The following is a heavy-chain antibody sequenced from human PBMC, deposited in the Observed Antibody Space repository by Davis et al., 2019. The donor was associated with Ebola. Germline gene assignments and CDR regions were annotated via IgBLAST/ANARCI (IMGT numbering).Heavy chain of an antibody. V-gene: IGHV3-23*01. Sequence: PGGSLRLSCAASGFAFENYNMNWVRQAPGKGLEWVSVISASGNRTYSADSVKGRFTISRDNSKSTLHLQMNSLRAEDSAVYYCAKIGLATLNENWFEPWGQGTRVTVSP. CDR1: GFAFENYN. J-gene: IGHJ5*02. CDR3: AKIGLATLNENWFEP. D-gene: IGHD6-19*01. CDR2: ISASGNRT.